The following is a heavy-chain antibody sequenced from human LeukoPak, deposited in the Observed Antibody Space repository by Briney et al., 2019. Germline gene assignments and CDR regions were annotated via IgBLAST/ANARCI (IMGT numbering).Heavy chain of an antibody. CDR3: TRGRGYSGYDLDYFDY. Sequence: GGSLRLSCTASGFTFGDYAMSWVRQAPGKGLEGVGFIRSKAYGGTTEYAASVKGRFTISRDDSKSIAYLQMNSLKTEDTAVYYCTRGRGYSGYDLDYFDYWGQGTLVTVSS. J-gene: IGHJ4*02. D-gene: IGHD5-12*01. CDR2: IRSKAYGGTT. CDR1: GFTFGDYA. V-gene: IGHV3-49*04.